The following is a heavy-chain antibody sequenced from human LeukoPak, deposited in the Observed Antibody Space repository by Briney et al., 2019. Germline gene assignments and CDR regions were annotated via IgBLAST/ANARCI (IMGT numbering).Heavy chain of an antibody. D-gene: IGHD3-16*01. CDR3: AKGGPAPFGY. CDR2: ISAGGGSA. CDR1: GFTFSNAW. J-gene: IGHJ4*02. V-gene: IGHV3-23*01. Sequence: GGSLRLSCAASGFTFSNAWMSWVRQAPGKGLEWVSTISAGGGSAYYADSVKGRFTISRDNSKNTLYLQMNSLRAEDTAVYYCAKGGPAPFGYWGQGTLVTVSS.